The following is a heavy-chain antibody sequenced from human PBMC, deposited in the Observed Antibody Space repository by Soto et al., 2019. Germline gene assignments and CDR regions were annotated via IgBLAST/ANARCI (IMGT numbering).Heavy chain of an antibody. V-gene: IGHV3-30-3*01. J-gene: IGHJ4*02. D-gene: IGHD6-13*01. Sequence: HPGGSLRLSCAASGFTFSSYAMHWVRQAPGKGLEWVAVISYDGSNKYYADSVKGRFTISRDNSKNTLYLQMNSLRAEDTAVYYCAREQGIAAAGPGLDYWGQGTLVTVSS. CDR1: GFTFSSYA. CDR3: AREQGIAAAGPGLDY. CDR2: ISYDGSNK.